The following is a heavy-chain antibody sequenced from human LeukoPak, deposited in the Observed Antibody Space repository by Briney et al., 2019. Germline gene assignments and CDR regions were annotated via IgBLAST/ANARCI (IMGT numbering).Heavy chain of an antibody. CDR1: GFTFDDYA. Sequence: PGRSLRLSCAASGFTFDDYAMHWVRQAPGKGLEWVSGISWNSGSIGYADSVKGRFTISRDNAKNSLYLQMNSLRAEDTALYYCAKAGYRLLWADAFDIWGQGTMVTVSS. V-gene: IGHV3-9*01. D-gene: IGHD2-2*01. J-gene: IGHJ3*02. CDR2: ISWNSGSI. CDR3: AKAGYRLLWADAFDI.